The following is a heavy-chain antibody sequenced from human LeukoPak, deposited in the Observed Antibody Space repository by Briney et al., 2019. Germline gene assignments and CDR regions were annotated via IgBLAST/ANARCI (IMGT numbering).Heavy chain of an antibody. J-gene: IGHJ5*02. CDR3: ARGRGPRPFNWNNRTTKLNPSNWFDP. CDR2: INHSGST. CDR1: GGSISGYY. Sequence: PSETLSLTCTVSGGSISGYYWSWIRQPPGKGLEWIGEINHSGSTNYNPSLKSRVTISVDTSKNQFSLKLSSVTAADMAVYYCARGRGPRPFNWNNRTTKLNPSNWFDPWGQGTLVTVSS. D-gene: IGHD1/OR15-1a*01. V-gene: IGHV4-34*01.